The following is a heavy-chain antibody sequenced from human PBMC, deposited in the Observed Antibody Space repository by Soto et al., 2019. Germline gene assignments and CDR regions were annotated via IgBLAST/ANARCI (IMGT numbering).Heavy chain of an antibody. CDR1: GDSFRVYY. CDR3: ARSGFTSYYGSGSFDAFDI. Sequence: TLSLTCAVYGDSFRVYYWSGIRQPPGKGLEWVAVIWYDGSNKYYADSVKGRFTISRENSKNKVYLQMNSLRAEDTAVYSCARSGFTSYYGSGSFDAFDIWGQGTMVTVSS. V-gene: IGHV3-33*08. CDR2: IWYDGSNK. D-gene: IGHD3-10*01. J-gene: IGHJ3*02.